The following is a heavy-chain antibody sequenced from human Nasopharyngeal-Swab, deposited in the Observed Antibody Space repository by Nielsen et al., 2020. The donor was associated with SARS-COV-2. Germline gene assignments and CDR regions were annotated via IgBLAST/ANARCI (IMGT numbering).Heavy chain of an antibody. CDR2: ISYDGSNK. CDR1: GFTFSSYA. CDR3: ARGYSGSYYSPFDY. J-gene: IGHJ4*02. V-gene: IGHV3-30-3*01. Sequence: GGSLRLSCAASGFTFSSYAMHWVRQAPGKGLEWVAVISYDGSNKYYADSVKGRFTISRDNSKSTLYLQMNSLRAEDTAVYYCARGYSGSYYSPFDYWGQGTLVTVSS. D-gene: IGHD1-26*01.